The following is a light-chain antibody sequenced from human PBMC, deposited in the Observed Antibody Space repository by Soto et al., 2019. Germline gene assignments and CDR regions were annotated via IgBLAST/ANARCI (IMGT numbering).Light chain of an antibody. CDR1: QTVSGSY. CDR3: QHYGSSPWT. V-gene: IGKV3-20*01. J-gene: IGKJ1*01. Sequence: EIVLTQSAGTLSLSPGERATLSCRASQTVSGSYFAWIQQKPGPAPRLLFYDASTRAAGVPDRFSGSGSGTDFSLTINRLEHEAFAVYYCQHYGSSPWTFGQGTKVEIK. CDR2: DAS.